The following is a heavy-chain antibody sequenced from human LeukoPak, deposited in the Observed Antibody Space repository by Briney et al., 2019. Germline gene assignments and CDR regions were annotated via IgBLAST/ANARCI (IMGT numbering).Heavy chain of an antibody. J-gene: IGHJ4*02. CDR3: ARDYVWGSYRYAPKEFDY. Sequence: GGSLRLSCAASGFTFSSYSMNWVRQAPGKGLEWVSSISSSSSYIYYADSVKGRFTISRDNDKNSLYLQMNSLRAEDTAVYYCARDYVWGSYRYAPKEFDYWGQGTLVTVSS. D-gene: IGHD3-16*02. CDR1: GFTFSSYS. V-gene: IGHV3-21*01. CDR2: ISSSSSYI.